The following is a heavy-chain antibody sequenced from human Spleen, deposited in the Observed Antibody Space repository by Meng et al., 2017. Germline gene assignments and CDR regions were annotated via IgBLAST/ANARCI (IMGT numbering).Heavy chain of an antibody. CDR2: INHRGST. D-gene: IGHD4-17*01. J-gene: IGHJ4*02. CDR1: GGSFSGYY. CDR3: ASVELSTVTRLDY. Sequence: QVQLQESGPGLLKPSETLSLTCAVYGGSFSGYYWTWIRQPPGKGLEWIGEINHRGSTVYNPSLKSRVTISIDTSKNQFFLKLTSVTAADTAVYYCASVELSTVTRLDYWGQGTLVTVSS. V-gene: IGHV4-34*01.